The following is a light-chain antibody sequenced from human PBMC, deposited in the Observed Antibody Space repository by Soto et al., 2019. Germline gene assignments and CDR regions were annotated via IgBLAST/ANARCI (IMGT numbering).Light chain of an antibody. Sequence: EIVVTQSPGTLSLSPGERATLSCRASQSVSSSYLAWYQHKPGQAPRLLIFGASIRATGIPDRLSGSGSGTDFTLTISRLEPEDFAVYYCQQYCSSPRTFGQRTKLEIK. CDR3: QQYCSSPRT. CDR1: QSVSSSY. J-gene: IGKJ1*01. V-gene: IGKV3-20*01. CDR2: GAS.